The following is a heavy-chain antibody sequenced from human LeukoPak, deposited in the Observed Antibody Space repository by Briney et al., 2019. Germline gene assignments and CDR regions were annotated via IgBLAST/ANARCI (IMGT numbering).Heavy chain of an antibody. Sequence: GGSLRLSCAASGFTFSSYSMNWVRQAPGKGLEWVSSISSSSSYIYYADSVKGRFTISRDNAKNSLYLQMNSLRAEDTAVYYFARDPVREEFDYWGQGTLSPSPQ. V-gene: IGHV3-21*01. J-gene: IGHJ4*02. D-gene: IGHD1-1*01. CDR1: GFTFSSYS. CDR2: ISSSSSYI. CDR3: ARDPVREEFDY.